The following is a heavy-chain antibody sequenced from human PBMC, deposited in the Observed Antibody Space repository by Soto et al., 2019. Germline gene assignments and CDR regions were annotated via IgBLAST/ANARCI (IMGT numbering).Heavy chain of an antibody. J-gene: IGHJ6*02. CDR3: ARDLWGYCGTDCYPLDV. D-gene: IGHD2-21*02. Sequence: QVQLQESGPGLVKPSETLSLTCTVSGGTISRYYWSWIRQPPGKGLEWIGYMYNTGSTVYNPSFKSFVTISVATSKIQFSLTLNSVTAADTAVYYCARDLWGYCGTDCYPLDVWGQGTTVTVSS. CDR2: MYNTGST. V-gene: IGHV4-59*01. CDR1: GGTISRYY.